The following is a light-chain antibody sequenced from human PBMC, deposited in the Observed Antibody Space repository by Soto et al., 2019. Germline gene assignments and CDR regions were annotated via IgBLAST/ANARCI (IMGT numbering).Light chain of an antibody. Sequence: DIQMTQSPSTLSASVGDRVTITCRASQSISNWLAWYQQKPGKAPNLLIYRASSLESGVPSRFSGSGYGTEFTLTITSLQPDDFATYYCQQYDSYITFGGGTKVEIK. V-gene: IGKV1-5*03. CDR2: RAS. CDR3: QQYDSYIT. J-gene: IGKJ4*01. CDR1: QSISNW.